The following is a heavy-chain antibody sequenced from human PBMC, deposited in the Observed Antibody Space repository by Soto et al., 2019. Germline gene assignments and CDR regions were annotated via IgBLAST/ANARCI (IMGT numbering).Heavy chain of an antibody. D-gene: IGHD5-12*01. V-gene: IGHV4-59*01. CDR1: GGSISSYY. J-gene: IGHJ4*02. Sequence: PSETLSLTCTVSGGSISSYYWSWIRQPPGKGLEWIGYIYYSGSTNYNPPLKSRVTISVDTSKNQFSLKLSSVTAADTAVYYCARVNIVATMALDYWGQGTLVTVSS. CDR2: IYYSGST. CDR3: ARVNIVATMALDY.